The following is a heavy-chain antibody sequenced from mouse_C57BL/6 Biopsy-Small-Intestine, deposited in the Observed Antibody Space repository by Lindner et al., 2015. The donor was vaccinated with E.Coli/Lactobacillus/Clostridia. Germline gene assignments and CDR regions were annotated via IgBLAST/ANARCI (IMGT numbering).Heavy chain of an antibody. V-gene: IGHV1-4*01. CDR2: INPSSGYT. J-gene: IGHJ2*01. D-gene: IGHD2-2*01. CDR1: GYTFTSYT. CDR3: ARGGYDGSGFDY. Sequence: VQLQESGAELARPGASVKMSCKASGYTFTSYTMHWVKQRPGQGLEWIGYINPSSGYTKYNQKFKDKATLTADKSSSTAYMQLSSLTSEDSAVYYCARGGYDGSGFDYWGRGTTLTVSS.